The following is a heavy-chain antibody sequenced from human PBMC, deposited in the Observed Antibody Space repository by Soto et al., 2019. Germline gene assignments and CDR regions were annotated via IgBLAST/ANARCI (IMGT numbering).Heavy chain of an antibody. Sequence: EVQMVESGGGLVQPGGSLRLSCAASGFTVGNYMSWVRQAPGKGLEWVSVIYSEGTTYYTESVNGRFTISRDNSKNTLYLQMNSLRADDTAVYYCARAYGGRHFDYWGQGTLVTVSS. D-gene: IGHD4-17*01. V-gene: IGHV3-66*01. J-gene: IGHJ4*02. CDR1: GFTVGNY. CDR2: IYSEGTT. CDR3: ARAYGGRHFDY.